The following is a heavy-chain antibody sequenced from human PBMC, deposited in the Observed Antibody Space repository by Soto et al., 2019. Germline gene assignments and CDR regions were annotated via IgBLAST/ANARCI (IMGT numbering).Heavy chain of an antibody. V-gene: IGHV1-46*03. J-gene: IGHJ6*02. D-gene: IGHD2-15*01. CDR1: GYTFTSYY. CDR3: AREPDIVVVVAAINGMDV. CDR2: INPSGGST. Sequence: ASVKVSCKASGYTFTSYYMYWVRQAPGQGLEWMGIINPSGGSTSYAQKFKGRVTMTRDTSTSTVYMEMSSLRSEDTAVFYCAREPDIVVVVAAINGMDVWGQGTTVTVSS.